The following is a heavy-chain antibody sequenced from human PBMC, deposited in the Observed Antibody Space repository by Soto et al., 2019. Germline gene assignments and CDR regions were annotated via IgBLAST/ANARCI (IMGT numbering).Heavy chain of an antibody. CDR2: INRSGST. V-gene: IGHV4-34*01. CDR1: GGSFIDYY. CDR3: ARGWYFDL. Sequence: QVQLQQWGAGLLKPSETLSLTCAVYGGSFIDYYWSWIRQPPGKRLEWIGEINRSGSTNYNPSLKSRVTISVDTAKNQFSLKLNSVTAADTAVYYCARGWYFDLWGRGTLVTVSS. J-gene: IGHJ2*01.